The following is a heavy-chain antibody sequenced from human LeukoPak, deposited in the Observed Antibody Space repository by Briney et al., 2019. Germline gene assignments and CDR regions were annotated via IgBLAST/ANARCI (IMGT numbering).Heavy chain of an antibody. CDR3: ARARVVGPTPYYCYMDV. D-gene: IGHD3-3*01. CDR1: GGSFSGYY. CDR2: INHSGST. J-gene: IGHJ6*03. Sequence: SETLSLTCAVYGGSFSGYYWSWIRQPPGKGLEWIWEINHSGSTNYNPSLKSRVTISVDTSKNQFSLKLSSVTAADTAVYYCARARVVGPTPYYCYMDVWGKGTTVTVSS. V-gene: IGHV4-34*01.